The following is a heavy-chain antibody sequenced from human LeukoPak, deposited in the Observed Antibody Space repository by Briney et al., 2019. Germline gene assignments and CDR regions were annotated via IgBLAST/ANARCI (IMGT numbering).Heavy chain of an antibody. CDR2: IKQDGSEK. J-gene: IGHJ4*02. CDR3: ARDTPHGQLWLD. Sequence: GGSLRLSCAASGFTFSSYWMSWVRQAPGKGLEWVANIKQDGSEKYYVDSVKGRFAISRDNAKNSLYLQMNSLGAEDTAVYYCARDTPHGQLWLDWGQGTLVTVSS. D-gene: IGHD5-18*01. V-gene: IGHV3-7*01. CDR1: GFTFSSYW.